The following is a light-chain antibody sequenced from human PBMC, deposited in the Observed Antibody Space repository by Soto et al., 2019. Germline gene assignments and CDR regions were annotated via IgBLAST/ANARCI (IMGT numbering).Light chain of an antibody. CDR3: SSYAGSSNV. CDR2: EVN. V-gene: IGLV2-8*01. J-gene: IGLJ1*01. CDR1: SGDVGGYNY. Sequence: QSVLTQPPSASGSPGQSVAISWAGTSGDVGGYNYVSWYQQHPGKAPKLMIYEVNKRPSGVPDRFSGSKSGNTASLTVSGLQAEDEADYYRSSYAGSSNVFGTGTKVTVL.